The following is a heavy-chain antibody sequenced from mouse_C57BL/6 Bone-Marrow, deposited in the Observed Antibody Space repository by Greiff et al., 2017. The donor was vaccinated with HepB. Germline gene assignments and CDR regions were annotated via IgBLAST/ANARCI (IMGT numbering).Heavy chain of an antibody. CDR2: ISDGGSYT. Sequence: EVNVVESGGGLVKPGGSLKLSCAASGFTFSSYAMSWVRQTPEKRLEWVATISDGGSYTYYPDNVKGRFTISRDNAKNNLYLQMSHLKSEDTAMYYCARDGTTVVHYYAMDYWGQGTSVTVSS. V-gene: IGHV5-4*01. CDR3: ARDGTTVVHYYAMDY. J-gene: IGHJ4*01. D-gene: IGHD1-1*01. CDR1: GFTFSSYA.